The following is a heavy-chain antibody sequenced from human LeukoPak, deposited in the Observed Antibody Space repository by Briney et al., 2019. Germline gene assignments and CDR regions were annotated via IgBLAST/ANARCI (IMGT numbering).Heavy chain of an antibody. V-gene: IGHV4-39*07. J-gene: IGHJ4*02. CDR3: ARGRTTVTTYDY. CDR2: IYYSGST. Sequence: PSETLSLTCSVSGGSISSTSCYWGWIRQPPGKGLEWIGGIYYSGSTYYNPSLKSRVTISVDTSKNQFSLKLSSVTAADTAVYYCARGRTTVTTYDYWGQGTLVTISS. D-gene: IGHD4-17*01. CDR1: GGSISSTSCY.